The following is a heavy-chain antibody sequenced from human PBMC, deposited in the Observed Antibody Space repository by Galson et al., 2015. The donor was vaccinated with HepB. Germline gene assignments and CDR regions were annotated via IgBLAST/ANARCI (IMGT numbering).Heavy chain of an antibody. J-gene: IGHJ2*01. Sequence: SVKVSCKASGYTFTSYYMHWVRQAPGQGLEWMGWSSTYSQYTTYAQKLQGRITMTTDTSTSTAYMELRRLRYDDTAVYYCARDGSSSWPDWYFDLWGRGTLVTVSS. CDR2: SSTYSQYT. CDR3: ARDGSSSWPDWYFDL. V-gene: IGHV1-18*04. CDR1: GYTFTSYY. D-gene: IGHD6-13*01.